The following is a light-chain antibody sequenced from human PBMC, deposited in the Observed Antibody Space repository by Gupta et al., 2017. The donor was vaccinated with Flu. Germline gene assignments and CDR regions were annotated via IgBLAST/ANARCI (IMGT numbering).Light chain of an antibody. CDR3: QQNNWSSWT. J-gene: IGKJ1*01. V-gene: IGKV1-5*03. Sequence: PSTLSAPVGDSVTITCRSNQSISSLLAWYQHEARTPPKLLIYMASMVETGVPSKYGGCGPAIELTLSISSRQRDAFAPYFPQQNNWSSWTFGQGTKVEIK. CDR1: QSISSL. CDR2: MAS.